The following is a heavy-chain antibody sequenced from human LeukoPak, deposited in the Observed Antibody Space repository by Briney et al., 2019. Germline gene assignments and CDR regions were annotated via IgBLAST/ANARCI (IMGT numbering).Heavy chain of an antibody. CDR3: AKVRYNWNRDRYFDY. D-gene: IGHD1-20*01. V-gene: IGHV3-23*01. CDR2: ISGSGGST. CDR1: GFNFDRYT. J-gene: IGHJ4*02. Sequence: GGSLRLSCATSGFNFDRYTIHWVRQAPGKGLEWVSAISGSGGSTYYADSVKGRFTISRDNSKNTLYLQMNSLRAEDTAVYYCAKVRYNWNRDRYFDYWGRGTLVTVSS.